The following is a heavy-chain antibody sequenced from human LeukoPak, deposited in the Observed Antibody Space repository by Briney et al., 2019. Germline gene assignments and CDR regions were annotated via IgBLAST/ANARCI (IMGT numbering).Heavy chain of an antibody. CDR3: ARPVGAPYAFDI. V-gene: IGHV1-3*01. CDR2: INAGKGNT. Sequence: GASVKVSCKASGYTFTSYAMHWVRQAPGQRLEWMGWINAGKGNTKYSQKFQGRVTITRDTSASTAYTELSSLRSEDTAVYYCARPVGAPYAFDIWGQGTMVTVSS. D-gene: IGHD1-26*01. CDR1: GYTFTSYA. J-gene: IGHJ3*02.